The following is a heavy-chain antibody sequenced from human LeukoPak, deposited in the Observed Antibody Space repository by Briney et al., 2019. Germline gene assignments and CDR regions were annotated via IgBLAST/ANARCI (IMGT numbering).Heavy chain of an antibody. D-gene: IGHD4/OR15-4a*01. J-gene: IGHJ5*02. Sequence: PSETLSLTCTVSGGSISSSSYYWGWIRQPPGKGLEWIGSIYYSGSTYYNPSLKSRVTISVDTSKNQFSLKLSSVTAADTAVYYCARRGAFRYGSDFDPWGQGTLVTVSS. CDR2: IYYSGST. CDR3: ARRGAFRYGSDFDP. CDR1: GGSISSSSYY. V-gene: IGHV4-39*01.